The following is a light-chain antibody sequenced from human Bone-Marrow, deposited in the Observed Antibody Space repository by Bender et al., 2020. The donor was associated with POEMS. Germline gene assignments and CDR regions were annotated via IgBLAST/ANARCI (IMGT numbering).Light chain of an antibody. CDR2: EVN. CDR1: SRDVGGYEY. V-gene: IGLV2-8*01. J-gene: IGLJ1*01. CDR3: CSYAGSSTYV. Sequence: QSALTQPPSASGSPGQSVTLSCTGTSRDVGGYEYVSWYQQHPGKAPKLIIYEVNKRPSGVPDRFSGSKSGNTASLTISGLQAEDEADYYCCSYAGSSTYVFGTGTKVTVL.